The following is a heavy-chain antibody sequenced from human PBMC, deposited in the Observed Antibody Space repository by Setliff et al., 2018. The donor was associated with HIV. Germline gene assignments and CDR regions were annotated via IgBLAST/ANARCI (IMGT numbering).Heavy chain of an antibody. J-gene: IGHJ5*02. CDR1: GYTFTSYG. CDR2: INPNSGGT. Sequence: ASVKVSCKASGYTFTSYGISWVRQAPGQGLEWMGRINPNSGGTNYAQKFQDRVSLTRGTSLSTAYMELSSLTSDDTAIYYCARDMFEIWERSLAKGDEFDPWGQGSLVTVSS. D-gene: IGHD3-10*02. CDR3: ARDMFEIWERSLAKGDEFDP. V-gene: IGHV1-2*06.